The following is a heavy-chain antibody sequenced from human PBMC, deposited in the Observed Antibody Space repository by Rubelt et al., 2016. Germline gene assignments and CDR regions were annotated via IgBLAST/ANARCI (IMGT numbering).Heavy chain of an antibody. Sequence: QVQLVQSGAEVKKPGASVKVSCKASGYTFTSYGISWVRQAPGQGLEWMGRIIPILGIANYAQKFQGRVTITADKSTSTAYMELSSLRSEDTAVYYCARDDGVRSQYYYYYYMDVWGKGTTVTVSS. J-gene: IGHJ6*03. V-gene: IGHV1-69*04. D-gene: IGHD3-3*01. CDR1: GYTFTSYG. CDR2: IIPILGIA. CDR3: ARDDGVRSQYYYYYYMDV.